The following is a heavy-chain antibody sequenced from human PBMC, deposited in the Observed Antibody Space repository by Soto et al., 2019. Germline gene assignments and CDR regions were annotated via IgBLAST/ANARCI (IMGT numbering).Heavy chain of an antibody. CDR1: GGTFSSYA. J-gene: IGHJ4*01. V-gene: IGHV1-69*06. Sequence: GASVKVSCKASGGTFSSYAISWVRQAPGQGLEWMGGIIPIFGTANYAQKFQGRVTITADKSTSTAYMELSSLRSEDTAVYYCARVSTYYDSSGSDYWGHGTLVTVSS. CDR2: IIPIFGTA. CDR3: ARVSTYYDSSGSDY. D-gene: IGHD3-22*01.